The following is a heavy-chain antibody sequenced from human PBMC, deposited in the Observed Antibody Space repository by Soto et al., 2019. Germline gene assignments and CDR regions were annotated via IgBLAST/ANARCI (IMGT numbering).Heavy chain of an antibody. CDR2: ISSSSSYI. CDR3: ASGGRSSSFPHY. V-gene: IGHV3-21*01. J-gene: IGHJ4*02. CDR1: GFTFSSYS. Sequence: LRLSFAASGFTFSSYSMNWVRQAPGKGLEWVSSISSSSSYIYYADSVKGRFTISRDNAKNSLYLQMNSLRAEDTAVYYCASGGRSSSFPHYWGQGTLVTVSS. D-gene: IGHD6-6*01.